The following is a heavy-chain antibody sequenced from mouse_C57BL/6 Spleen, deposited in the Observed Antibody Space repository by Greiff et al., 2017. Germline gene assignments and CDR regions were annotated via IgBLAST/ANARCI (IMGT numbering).Heavy chain of an antibody. Sequence: QVHVKQPGAELVRPGSSVKLSCKASGYTFTSYWMDWVKQRPGQGLEWIGNIYPSDSETHYNQKFKDKATLTVDKSSSTAYMQLSSLTSEDSAVYYCARPLTSGTRYYFDYWGQGTTLTVSS. D-gene: IGHD4-1*01. CDR2: IYPSDSET. CDR1: GYTFTSYW. J-gene: IGHJ2*01. CDR3: ARPLTSGTRYYFDY. V-gene: IGHV1-61*01.